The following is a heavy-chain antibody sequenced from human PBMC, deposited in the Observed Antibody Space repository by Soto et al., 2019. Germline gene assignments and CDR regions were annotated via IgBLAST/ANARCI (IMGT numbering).Heavy chain of an antibody. D-gene: IGHD3-9*01. CDR2: IYYRGNT. V-gene: IGHV4-39*01. J-gene: IGHJ4*02. Sequence: SETLSLTCSVSGDSINSDNYYWGWIRQPPGKGLEWIGSIYYRGNTYYNPSLKTRVTISLDKSKSQFSLKLNSVTAADSAVYFCARLEGLATISYYFDYWGRGTLVTVSS. CDR3: ARLEGLATISYYFDY. CDR1: GDSINSDNYY.